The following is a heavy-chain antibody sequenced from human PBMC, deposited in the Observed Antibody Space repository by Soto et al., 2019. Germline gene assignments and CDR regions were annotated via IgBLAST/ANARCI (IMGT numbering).Heavy chain of an antibody. Sequence: QVHLVQSGAEVKKPGASVKVSCKASGYSFTDYYMHLVRQAPGQGLEWMGWINTKTGGTNYAQRVQGRVTMTGDKSINTAYMELSRLRSDATAVYYCARVGPTGWFDPWGQGTVVTVSS. J-gene: IGHJ5*02. CDR3: ARVGPTGWFDP. CDR1: GYSFTDYY. V-gene: IGHV1-2*02. CDR2: INTKTGGT.